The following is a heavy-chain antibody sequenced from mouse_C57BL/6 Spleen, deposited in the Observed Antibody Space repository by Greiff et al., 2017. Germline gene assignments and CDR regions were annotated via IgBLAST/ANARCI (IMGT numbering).Heavy chain of an antibody. CDR1: GYTFTSYW. D-gene: IGHD2-5*01. J-gene: IGHJ2*01. CDR2: IYPSDSET. CDR3: AIYYSNSGFDY. V-gene: IGHV1-61*01. Sequence: VQLQQPGAELVRPGSSVKLSCKASGYTFTSYWMDWVKQRPGQGLEWIGNIYPSDSETHYNQKFKDKATLTVDKSSSTAYMQLSSLTSEDSAVXYCAIYYSNSGFDYWGQGTTLTVSS.